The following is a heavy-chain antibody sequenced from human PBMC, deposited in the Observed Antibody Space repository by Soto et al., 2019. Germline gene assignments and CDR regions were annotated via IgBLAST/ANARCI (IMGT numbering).Heavy chain of an antibody. CDR2: IYYSGST. CDR1: GGSISSYY. CDR3: ARYYWSLRYFDY. D-gene: IGHD3-10*01. Sequence: PSETLSLTCTVSGGSISSYYWSWIRQPPGKGLEWIGYIYYSGSTNYNPSLKSRVTISVDTSKNQFSLKLSSVTAADTAVYYCARYYWSLRYFDYWGQGTLVTVSS. V-gene: IGHV4-59*01. J-gene: IGHJ4*02.